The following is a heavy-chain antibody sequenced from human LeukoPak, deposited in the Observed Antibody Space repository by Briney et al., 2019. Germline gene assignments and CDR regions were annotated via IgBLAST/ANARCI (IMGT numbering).Heavy chain of an antibody. V-gene: IGHV4-39*01. J-gene: IGHJ4*02. CDR3: ARLKGTVDY. D-gene: IGHD1-7*01. CDR2: IYYSGST. CDR1: GGSISSSSYY. Sequence: SETLSLTCTVSGGSISSSSYYWGWIRQPPGKGLEWIGSIYYSGSTYYNPYLKSRVTISVDTSKNQFSLKRSSVTSADTAVYYCARLKGTVDYWGQGTLVTVSS.